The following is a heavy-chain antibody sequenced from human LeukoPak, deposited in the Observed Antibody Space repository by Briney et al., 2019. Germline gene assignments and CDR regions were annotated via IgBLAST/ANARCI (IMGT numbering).Heavy chain of an antibody. J-gene: IGHJ2*01. V-gene: IGHV4-34*12. Sequence: SETLSLTCVVYGESFSGYYWTWIRQPPGKGLEWIGEIIDTGSTKYNSSLKSRVTISVDTSKNQFSLKLSSVTAADTAVYYCARARSSWSLYWYFDLWGRGTLVTVSS. CDR1: GESFSGYY. CDR3: ARARSSWSLYWYFDL. D-gene: IGHD6-13*01. CDR2: IIDTGST.